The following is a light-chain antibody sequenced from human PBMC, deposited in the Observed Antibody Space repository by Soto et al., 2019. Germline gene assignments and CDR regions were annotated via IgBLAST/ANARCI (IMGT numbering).Light chain of an antibody. CDR2: EVS. J-gene: IGLJ2*01. CDR1: GSDVGGYNY. CDR3: SSYTSSSADVL. V-gene: IGLV2-14*01. Sequence: QSVLTQPASVSGSPGQSITISCTGTGSDVGGYNYVSWYQQHPGTAPKLMIYEVSNRPSGVSNRFSGSKSGNTASLTISGLQAEDEADYYCSSYTSSSADVLFGGGTKVTVL.